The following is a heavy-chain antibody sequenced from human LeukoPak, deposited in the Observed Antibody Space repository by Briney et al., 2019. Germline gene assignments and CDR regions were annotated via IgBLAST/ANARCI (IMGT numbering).Heavy chain of an antibody. Sequence: GGSLRLSCAASGFTFSSYSMNWVRQAPGKGLEWVSYISGSSSTIYYADSVKGRFTISRDNAKNSLYLQMNSLRAEDTAVYYCARLEQQLVSDYWGQGTLVTVSS. V-gene: IGHV3-48*04. CDR2: ISGSSSTI. J-gene: IGHJ4*02. D-gene: IGHD6-13*01. CDR3: ARLEQQLVSDY. CDR1: GFTFSSYS.